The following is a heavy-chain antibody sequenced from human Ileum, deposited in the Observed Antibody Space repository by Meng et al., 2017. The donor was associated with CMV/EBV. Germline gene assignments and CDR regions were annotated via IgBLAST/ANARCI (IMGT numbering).Heavy chain of an antibody. J-gene: IGHJ4*02. V-gene: IGHV3-74*01. CDR1: GFTFSSYW. D-gene: IGHD1-14*01. Sequence: GALKISCAASGFTFSSYWMYWVRQAPGKGLVWVSRINTDGGSTSYADSVKGRFTISRDNAKNTLYLQMNSLRVEDTAVYYCAKPGAEFDHYFDYWGQGSLVTVSS. CDR2: INTDGGST. CDR3: AKPGAEFDHYFDY.